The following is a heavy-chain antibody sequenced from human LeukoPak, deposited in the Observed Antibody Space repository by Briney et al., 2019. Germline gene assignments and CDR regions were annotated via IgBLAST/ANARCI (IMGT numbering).Heavy chain of an antibody. V-gene: IGHV3-30-3*01. Sequence: PGGSLRLSCAASGFTFNSYAMHWVRQAPGKGLEWVAVISFDGSTKYYADSVKGRFTISRDNSKNMLYLQMNNLRAEDTAVYFCAGDDGSGSSYPEPPVDYWGHGTLVTVSS. J-gene: IGHJ4*01. D-gene: IGHD3-10*01. CDR3: AGDDGSGSSYPEPPVDY. CDR2: ISFDGSTK. CDR1: GFTFNSYA.